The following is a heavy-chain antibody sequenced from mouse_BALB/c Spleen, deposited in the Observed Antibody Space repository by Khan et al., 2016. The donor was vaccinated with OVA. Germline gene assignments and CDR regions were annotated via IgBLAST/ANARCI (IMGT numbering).Heavy chain of an antibody. CDR3: ARGGYGSPFAY. J-gene: IGHJ3*01. CDR2: IDPSKSET. CDR1: GYTFTSFW. V-gene: IGHV1S127*01. Sequence: QVQLQQSGPELVRPGASVKMSCKASGYTFTSFWIHWVKQRPGQGLEWIGMIDPSKSETRLNQKFKDTATLNVDKSSKTAYMQLSRLTSEDSAVYYCARGGYGSPFAYWGQGTLVTVSA. D-gene: IGHD1-1*01.